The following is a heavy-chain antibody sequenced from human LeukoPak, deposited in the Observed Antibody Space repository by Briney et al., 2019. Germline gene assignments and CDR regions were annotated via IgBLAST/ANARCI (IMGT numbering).Heavy chain of an antibody. Sequence: GRSLRLSCAASGFTFSSYAMHWVRQAPGKGLEWVAVISYDGSNKYYADSVKGRFTISRDNAKNSLYLQMNSLRAEDTAVYYCARDLVDGYYDSSGYWDYWGQGTLVTVSS. CDR3: ARDLVDGYYDSSGYWDY. V-gene: IGHV3-30-3*01. CDR1: GFTFSSYA. CDR2: ISYDGSNK. J-gene: IGHJ4*02. D-gene: IGHD3-22*01.